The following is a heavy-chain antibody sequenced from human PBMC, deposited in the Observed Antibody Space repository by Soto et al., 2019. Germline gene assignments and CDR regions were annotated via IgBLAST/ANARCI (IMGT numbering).Heavy chain of an antibody. Sequence: ASVKVSCKAPGDTFTSYYLNWVRQAPGQGLEWMGVINPHGGSTKYAQKFQGRVTMTRDTSRGTVYVELRSLRSDDTAIYYCARSSGGNFGIIIEGSNWFDPWGQGTLVTVSS. CDR1: GDTFTSYY. D-gene: IGHD3-3*01. CDR3: ARSSGGNFGIIIEGSNWFDP. CDR2: INPHGGST. V-gene: IGHV1-46*01. J-gene: IGHJ5*02.